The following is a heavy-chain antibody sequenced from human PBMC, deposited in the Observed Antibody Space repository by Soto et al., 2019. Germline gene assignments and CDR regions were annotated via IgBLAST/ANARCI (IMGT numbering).Heavy chain of an antibody. V-gene: IGHV4-59*01. CDR1: GDSISSYY. J-gene: IGHJ6*02. CDR2: IYYIGST. D-gene: IGHD2-15*01. CDR3: AKNPCGGSGGNCYSWGYYYYYNGIDV. Sequence: QVQLQESGPGLVKPSETLSLTCTVSGDSISSYYWSWIRQPPGKGLEWIGYIYYIGSTNYNPSLNSRVTILVDTSKNHSSLKLSSVNAADTAVYYCAKNPCGGSGGNCYSWGYYYYYNGIDVWGQGTTVTVSS.